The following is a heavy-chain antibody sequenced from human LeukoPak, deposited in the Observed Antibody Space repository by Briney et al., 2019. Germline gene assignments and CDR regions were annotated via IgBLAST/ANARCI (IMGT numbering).Heavy chain of an antibody. CDR3: ARASNPDYYYYDMDV. D-gene: IGHD1-14*01. V-gene: IGHV3-20*04. J-gene: IGHJ6*02. CDR1: GFTFDDYG. Sequence: GGSLRLSCAASGFTFDDYGMSWVRQAPGKGLEWVSGINWNGGSTTYADSVKGRFTISRDNAKNSHYLQMNSLRAEDTALYYCARASNPDYYYYDMDVWAKGPRSPSP. CDR2: INWNGGST.